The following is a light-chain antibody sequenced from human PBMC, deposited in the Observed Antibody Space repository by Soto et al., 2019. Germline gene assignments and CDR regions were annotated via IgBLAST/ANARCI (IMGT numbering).Light chain of an antibody. J-gene: IGLJ1*01. CDR3: QSYDSSLSGFYV. CDR1: SSNIGANSD. Sequence: QSVLAEPPSVSWAPGQRVTISCTGSSSNIGANSDVHWYQQLAGAAPKLLIYGNSNRPSGVSDRFSGSKSGTSASLAITGLQAEDEADYYCQSYDSSLSGFYVFGTGTKVTVL. V-gene: IGLV1-40*01. CDR2: GNS.